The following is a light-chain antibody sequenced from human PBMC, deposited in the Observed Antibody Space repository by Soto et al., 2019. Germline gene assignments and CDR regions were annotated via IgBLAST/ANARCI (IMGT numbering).Light chain of an antibody. V-gene: IGKV1-5*03. J-gene: IGKJ1*01. CDR3: QQDKSYPWT. Sequence: IQMTQSPSTLSASVGDRVTLTCRASQTISTWLARYQQKPGEAPKLLIYKASTLEVGVPSRFSASGCGTEFTFTINTLKPADCATCYGQQDKSYPWTFDQGTKV. CDR2: KAS. CDR1: QTISTW.